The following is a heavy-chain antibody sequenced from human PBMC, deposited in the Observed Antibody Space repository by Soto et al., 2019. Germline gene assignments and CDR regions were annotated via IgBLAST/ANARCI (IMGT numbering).Heavy chain of an antibody. D-gene: IGHD3-3*01. CDR2: IYPSDSDT. CDR3: ARGGVSTRTFDY. CDR1: GYNFAGYW. Sequence: GESLKIPCKGSGYNFAGYWIAWVRQMPGKGLELMGIIYPSDSDTRYRPSFQGQVTISADKSISSAYLQWSSLRASDTAMYYCARGGVSTRTFDYWGQGTPVTVSS. V-gene: IGHV5-51*01. J-gene: IGHJ4*02.